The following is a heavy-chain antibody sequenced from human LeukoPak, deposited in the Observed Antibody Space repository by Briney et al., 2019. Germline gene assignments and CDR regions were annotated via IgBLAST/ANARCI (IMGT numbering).Heavy chain of an antibody. CDR1: GVSLYKIY. CDR2: FYSGGRT. CDR3: ARVPLPQDTSNYGYFDY. D-gene: IGHD4-11*01. V-gene: IGHV3-53*01. J-gene: IGHJ4*02. Sequence: GGSLTLSCAASGVSLYKIYMTWARRSPGEGLECISFFYSGGRTYYAESVRGRFTISRGNSKNTLYLQMTRLSAEDTAAYYCARVPLPQDTSNYGYFDYWGQGTLVAVSS.